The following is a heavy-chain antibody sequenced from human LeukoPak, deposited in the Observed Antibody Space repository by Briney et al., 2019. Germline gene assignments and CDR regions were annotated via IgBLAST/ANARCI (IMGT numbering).Heavy chain of an antibody. CDR3: ARKLRFWSGYYTYWFDP. V-gene: IGHV4-34*01. Sequence: PSETLSLTCAVYGGSFSGYYWSWIRQPPGKGPEWIGEINHSGSTNYNPSLKSRVTISVDTPKNQFSLKLSSVTAADTAVYYCARKLRFWSGYYTYWFDPWGQGTLVTVSS. D-gene: IGHD3-3*01. CDR2: INHSGST. J-gene: IGHJ5*02. CDR1: GGSFSGYY.